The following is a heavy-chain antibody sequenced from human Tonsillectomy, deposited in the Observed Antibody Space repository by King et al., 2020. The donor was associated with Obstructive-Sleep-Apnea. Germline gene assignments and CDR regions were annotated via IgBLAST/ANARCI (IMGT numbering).Heavy chain of an antibody. CDR3: ARDAPRGGDIDY. Sequence: VQLVESGGGLVQPGGSLRLSCAASGFTFSRYWMTWVRQAPGKGLEWVAKINEDGSEKYYLDSVKGRFTISRDNAKNSMYLKMNSLRAEDTAVYYCARDAPRGGDIDYWGQGTLVTVSS. J-gene: IGHJ4*02. CDR2: INEDGSEK. V-gene: IGHV3-7*01. D-gene: IGHD3-16*01. CDR1: GFTFSRYW.